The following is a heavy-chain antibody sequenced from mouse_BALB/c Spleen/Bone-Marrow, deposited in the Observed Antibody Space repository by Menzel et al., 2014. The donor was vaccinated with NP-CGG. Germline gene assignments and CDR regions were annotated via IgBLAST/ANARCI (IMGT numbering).Heavy chain of an antibody. CDR1: GSTFSGYG. D-gene: IGHD3-3*01. CDR2: ISGSGSST. CDR3: ARGRDWFDY. J-gene: IGHJ2*01. Sequence: EVKLVESGGGLVQPGGSLKLSCAASGSTFSGYGMSWVRQTPDKGLGLVATISGSGSSTYHPDSVKGRFTISRDNARNTLYLQMSSLKSEDTAMYYCARGRDWFDYWGQGTTLTVSS. V-gene: IGHV5-6-3*01.